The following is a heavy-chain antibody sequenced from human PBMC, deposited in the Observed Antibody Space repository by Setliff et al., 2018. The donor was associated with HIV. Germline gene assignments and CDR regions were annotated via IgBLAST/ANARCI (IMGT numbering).Heavy chain of an antibody. CDR1: GDSISNSAYF. D-gene: IGHD6-19*01. CDR2: IYYNGDT. Sequence: SETLSLTCSVSGDSISNSAYFWGWIRQPSGKGLEYIGSIYYNGDTYYNPSLKSRVTISVDTSNNQFSLKLRSVTAADTAVYYCIIAYSSGWLAPMGFDSWGQGTLVTVSS. CDR3: IIAYSSGWLAPMGFDS. V-gene: IGHV4-39*01. J-gene: IGHJ4*02.